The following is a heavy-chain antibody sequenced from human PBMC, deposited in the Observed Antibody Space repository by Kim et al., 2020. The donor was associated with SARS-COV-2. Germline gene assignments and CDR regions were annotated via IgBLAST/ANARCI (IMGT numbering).Heavy chain of an antibody. Sequence: GGSLRLSCAASGFTFSSYSMNWVRQAPGKGLEWVSSISSSSSYIYYADSVKGRFTISRDNAKNSLYLQMNSLRAEDTAVYYCARDGFGENGMDVWGQGTTVTVSS. CDR1: GFTFSSYS. J-gene: IGHJ6*02. CDR2: ISSSSSYI. V-gene: IGHV3-21*01. D-gene: IGHD3-10*01. CDR3: ARDGFGENGMDV.